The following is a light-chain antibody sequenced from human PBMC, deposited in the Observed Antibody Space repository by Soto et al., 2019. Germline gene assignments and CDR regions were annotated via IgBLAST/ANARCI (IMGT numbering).Light chain of an antibody. CDR3: RSYTSSSILVV. CDR2: DVN. V-gene: IGLV2-14*01. J-gene: IGLJ2*01. Sequence: QSALTQPASVSGSPGQAITISCTGTSSHVGGYNYVSWYQQHPGRAPKLMIYDVNTRPSGVSSRFSGSKSGNTASLAISGLQTEDEADYYCRSYTSSSILVVFGGGTKVTVL. CDR1: SSHVGGYNY.